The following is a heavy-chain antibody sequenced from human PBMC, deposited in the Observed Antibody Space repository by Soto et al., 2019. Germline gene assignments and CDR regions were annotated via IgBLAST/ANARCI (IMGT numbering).Heavy chain of an antibody. CDR3: ARHEVELPRYFDY. CDR1: GYSFTSYW. CDR2: IDPSDSYT. V-gene: IGHV5-10-1*01. D-gene: IGHD1-7*01. Sequence: GESLKISCKGSGYSFTSYWISWVRQMPGKGLEWMGRIDPSDSYTNYSPSFQGHVTISADKSISTAYLQWSSLKASDTAMYYCARHEVELPRYFDYWGQGTLVTVSS. J-gene: IGHJ4*02.